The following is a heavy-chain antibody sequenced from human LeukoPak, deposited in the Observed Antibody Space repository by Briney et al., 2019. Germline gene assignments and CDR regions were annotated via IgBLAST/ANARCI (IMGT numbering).Heavy chain of an antibody. D-gene: IGHD1-26*01. CDR1: GGSISSYY. CDR2: IYYTGST. J-gene: IGHJ4*02. V-gene: IGHV4-59*01. Sequence: SETLSLTCTVSGGSISSYYWSWIRQPPGKGLEWIGYIYYTGSTNYNPSLKSRVTISVDTSKNHFSLKLSSVTAADTAMYYCAISCATVPLGLDYWGQGTLVTVSS. CDR3: AISCATVPLGLDY.